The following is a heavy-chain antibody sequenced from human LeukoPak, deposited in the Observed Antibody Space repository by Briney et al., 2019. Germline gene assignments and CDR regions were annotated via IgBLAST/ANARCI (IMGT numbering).Heavy chain of an antibody. J-gene: IGHJ4*02. V-gene: IGHV4-34*01. CDR2: INHSGST. D-gene: IGHD1-26*01. CDR1: GGSFNGYY. CDR3: GRARETVGIDY. Sequence: SETLSLTCAVYGGSFNGYYWTWIRQAPGKGLEWIGEINHSGSTNYNPSLKNRFIMSVDTSKNQFSLRMTSVTAADTAMYYCGRARETVGIDYWGQGTLVTVSS.